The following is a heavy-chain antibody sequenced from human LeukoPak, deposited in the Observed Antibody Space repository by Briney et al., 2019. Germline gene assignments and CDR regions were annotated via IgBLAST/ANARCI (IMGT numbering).Heavy chain of an antibody. J-gene: IGHJ5*02. D-gene: IGHD2-2*01. Sequence: PGGSLRLSCAASGFTFSSYGMHGVRQAPGKGLEWVAFIRYDGSNKYYADSVKVRFTLSRDNSKNTLYLQMNSLRAEDTAVYYCAKDRLVVPAASVWFDPWGQGTLVTVSS. V-gene: IGHV3-30*02. CDR3: AKDRLVVPAASVWFDP. CDR2: IRYDGSNK. CDR1: GFTFSSYG.